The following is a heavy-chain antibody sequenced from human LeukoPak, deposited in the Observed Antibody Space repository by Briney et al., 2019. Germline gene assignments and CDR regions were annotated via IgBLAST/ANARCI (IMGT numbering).Heavy chain of an antibody. J-gene: IGHJ4*02. Sequence: GGSLRLSCAASGFTFSSYGMHWVRQAPGKGQEWVAFIRYDGSNKYYADSVKGRFTISRDNSKDTLYLQMNSLRAEDTAVYYCAKDPSDIVVVPAAPRFDYWGQGILVTVSS. CDR2: IRYDGSNK. V-gene: IGHV3-30*02. D-gene: IGHD2-2*01. CDR3: AKDPSDIVVVPAAPRFDY. CDR1: GFTFSSYG.